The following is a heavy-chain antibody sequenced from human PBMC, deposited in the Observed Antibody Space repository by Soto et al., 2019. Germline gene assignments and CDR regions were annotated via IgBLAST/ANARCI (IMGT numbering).Heavy chain of an antibody. V-gene: IGHV1-8*01. D-gene: IGHD1-20*01. CDR2: MNPNSGNT. Sequence: QVQLVQSGAEVKKPGASVKVSCKASGYSFSDYDINWVRQATGQGPEWMGWMNPNSGNTGYPQKFEGRVTMTRNTSRISAYMELSSLGSEDTAVYYCARDNRYNWNDEGWFDPWGQGTLVTVSS. CDR1: GYSFSDYD. CDR3: ARDNRYNWNDEGWFDP. J-gene: IGHJ5*02.